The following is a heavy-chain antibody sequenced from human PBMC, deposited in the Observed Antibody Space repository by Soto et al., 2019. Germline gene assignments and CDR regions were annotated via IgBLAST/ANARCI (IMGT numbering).Heavy chain of an antibody. CDR3: ARDNWGWVDGYSGYETYFDY. D-gene: IGHD5-12*01. Sequence: QVQLQESGPGLVKPSETLSLTCTVSGGSISSYYWSWIRQPPGKGLEWLGYIYYSGSTNYNPSLKSRVTISVDTSKNQFSLKLSSVTAADTAVYYCARDNWGWVDGYSGYETYFDYWGQGTLVTVSS. CDR1: GGSISSYY. V-gene: IGHV4-59*01. J-gene: IGHJ4*02. CDR2: IYYSGST.